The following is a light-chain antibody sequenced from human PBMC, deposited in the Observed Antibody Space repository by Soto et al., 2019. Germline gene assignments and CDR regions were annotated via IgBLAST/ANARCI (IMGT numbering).Light chain of an antibody. CDR3: QQYNNWPRT. J-gene: IGKJ1*01. Sequence: EIVLTQSPASLCLSPGERATRSYRASQSVSSSYLAWYQQKPGLAPRLLIYGASTRATGIPARFSGSVSGTEFALTISSLQSEDFAVYYCQQYNNWPRTFGQGTKVDNK. V-gene: IGKV3D-15*01. CDR1: QSVSSSY. CDR2: GAS.